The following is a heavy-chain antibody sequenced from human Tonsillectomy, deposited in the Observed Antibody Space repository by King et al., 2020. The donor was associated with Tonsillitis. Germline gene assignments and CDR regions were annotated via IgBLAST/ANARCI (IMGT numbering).Heavy chain of an antibody. CDR2: ISGRGGSI. D-gene: IGHD4-17*01. CDR3: AKTVDYGDYGGWYFDL. J-gene: IGHJ2*01. CDR1: GFTFSSYA. V-gene: IGHV3-23*04. Sequence: VQLVESGGDLVQPGGSLRLSCAASGFTFSSYAMSWVRQAPRKGLEWVSVISGRGGSIYYADSVKGRFTISRDNSKNTLFLQMNSLRAEDTAVYYCAKTVDYGDYGGWYFDLWGRGTLVTVSS.